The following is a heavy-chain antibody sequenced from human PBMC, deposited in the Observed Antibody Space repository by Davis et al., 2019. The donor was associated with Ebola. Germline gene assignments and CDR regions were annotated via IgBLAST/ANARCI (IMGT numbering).Heavy chain of an antibody. CDR1: GGSFSGYY. J-gene: IGHJ5*02. CDR2: ILSSGST. D-gene: IGHD3-3*01. CDR3: ARTPKYDFWSGYQIDP. V-gene: IGHV4-34*12. Sequence: SETLSLTCAVYGGSFSGYYWSWIRQPPGKGLEWIGYILSSGSTYYNPSLQSRITISVDTSKNQFSLKLSSATAADTAVYYCARTPKYDFWSGYQIDPWGQGTLVTVSS.